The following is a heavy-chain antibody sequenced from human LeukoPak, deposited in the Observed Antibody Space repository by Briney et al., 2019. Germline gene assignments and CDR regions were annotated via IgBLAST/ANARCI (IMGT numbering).Heavy chain of an antibody. CDR2: MIPIFGTA. V-gene: IGHV1-69*06. CDR1: GGTFSSYA. J-gene: IGHJ4*02. CDR3: ARDFGDAPYSY. D-gene: IGHD4-17*01. Sequence: ASVKVSCKASGGTFSSYAISWVRQAPGQGLEWMGRMIPIFGTANYAQKFQGRVTITADKSTSTAYMELRSLRSEDTAVYYCARDFGDAPYSYWGQGTLVTVSS.